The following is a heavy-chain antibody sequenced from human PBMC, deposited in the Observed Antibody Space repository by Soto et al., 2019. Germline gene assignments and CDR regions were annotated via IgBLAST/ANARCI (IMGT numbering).Heavy chain of an antibody. CDR2: IYYSGST. D-gene: IGHD3-22*01. CDR3: ARLVHYDSSGYYYEVYFDY. Sequence: PSETLSLTCTVSGGSISSSSYYWGWIRQPPGKGLEWIGSIYYSGSTYYNPSLKSRVTISVDTSKNQFSLKLSSVTAADTAVYYCARLVHYDSSGYYYEVYFDYWGQGTLVTVSS. CDR1: GGSISSSSYY. V-gene: IGHV4-39*01. J-gene: IGHJ4*02.